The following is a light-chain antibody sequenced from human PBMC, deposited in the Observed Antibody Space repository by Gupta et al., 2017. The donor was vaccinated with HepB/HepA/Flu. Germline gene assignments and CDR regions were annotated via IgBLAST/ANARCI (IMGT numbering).Light chain of an antibody. Sequence: DIVLTQSPATLSLSPGERATLSCRASQSVSSKLAWYQQKPGQAPSLLIYDTFSRAAGIPARFSGSASGTDFTLTISSLEPEDFAFYSCLQRSNWPFTFGGGTKVEIK. CDR3: LQRSNWPFT. V-gene: IGKV3-11*01. CDR2: DTF. CDR1: QSVSSK. J-gene: IGKJ4*01.